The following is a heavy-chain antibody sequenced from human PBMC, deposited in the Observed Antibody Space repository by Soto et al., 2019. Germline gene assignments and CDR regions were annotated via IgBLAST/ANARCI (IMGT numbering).Heavy chain of an antibody. CDR3: ARGTSWQLPFDY. V-gene: IGHV4-59*01. D-gene: IGHD6-13*01. CDR2: ISYTGST. CDR1: RDSISSYY. Sequence: TSETQSLTCTVYRDSISSYYWSWIRQPPGKRLEWIGYISYTGSTAYNPSLKSRVTISGDTSKNQFSLKVSSVTAADTAVYYCARGTSWQLPFDYWGQGTRVTVS. J-gene: IGHJ4*02.